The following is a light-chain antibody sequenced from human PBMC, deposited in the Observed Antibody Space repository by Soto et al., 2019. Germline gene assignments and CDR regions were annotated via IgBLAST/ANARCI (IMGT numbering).Light chain of an antibody. CDR3: QKYHNWPLT. CDR1: QSVSNN. J-gene: IGKJ4*01. V-gene: IGKV3-15*01. CDR2: GAS. Sequence: EIVMTQSPATLSVSPGERATLSCRASQSVSNNLAWYQQKPGQAPRLLIYGASTRATGIPARFSGSGSGTEFTLTVSSLQSEDFAVYSCQKYHNWPLTFGGGTKVEIK.